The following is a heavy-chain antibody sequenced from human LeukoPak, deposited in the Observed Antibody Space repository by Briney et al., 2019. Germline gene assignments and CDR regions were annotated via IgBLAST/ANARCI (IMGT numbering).Heavy chain of an antibody. V-gene: IGHV6-1*01. CDR2: TYYRSKWYN. CDR3: ATSVYSGYDYAGYYYYGMDV. CDR1: GDSDSSNSAA. J-gene: IGHJ6*02. D-gene: IGHD5-12*01. Sequence: SQTLSLTCAISGDSDSSNSAAWNWIRQSPSRGLEWLGRTYYRSKWYNDYAVSVKSRITINPDTSKNQFSLQLNSVTPEDTAVYYCATSVYSGYDYAGYYYYGMDVWGQGTTVTVSS.